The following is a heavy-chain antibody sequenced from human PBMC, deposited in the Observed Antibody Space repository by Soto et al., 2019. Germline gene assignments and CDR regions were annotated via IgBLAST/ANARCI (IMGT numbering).Heavy chain of an antibody. D-gene: IGHD6-13*01. CDR3: ARQKAAGSFTYYFDN. CDR2: IYDDGSA. CDR1: GGSISSSY. V-gene: IGHV4-59*08. J-gene: IGHJ4*02. Sequence: SETLSLTCTVSGGSISSSYWSWIRQPPGKGLEWLAYIYDDGSANYNPSLKSRATISLDTSKNQFSLKLSSVTAADTAVYYCARQKAAGSFTYYFDNWGQGTLVTVSS.